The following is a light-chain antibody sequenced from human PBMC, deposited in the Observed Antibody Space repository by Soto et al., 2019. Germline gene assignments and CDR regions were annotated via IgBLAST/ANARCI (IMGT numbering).Light chain of an antibody. Sequence: IVLTQSPATLSLSPGERATLSCRASQSVSSYLAWYQQKPGQAPRLLIYDASNRATGIPARFSGSRSGTDFTLTISSLEPEDFAVYYCQQRSNWPPGLTFGGGTKVDIK. CDR1: QSVSSY. CDR2: DAS. V-gene: IGKV3-11*01. CDR3: QQRSNWPPGLT. J-gene: IGKJ4*01.